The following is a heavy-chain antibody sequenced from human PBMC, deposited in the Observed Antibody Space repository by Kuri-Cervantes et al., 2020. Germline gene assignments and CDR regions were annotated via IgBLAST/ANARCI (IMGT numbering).Heavy chain of an antibody. CDR3: ARLSGLGFDY. J-gene: IGHJ4*02. CDR1: GFTFSSYA. CDR2: ISYDGSNK. D-gene: IGHD6-25*01. Sequence: LSLTCAASGFTFSSYAMHWVRQAPGKGLEWVAVISYDGSNKYYADSVKGRFTISRDNAKNSLYLQMSSLRDEDTAVYYCARLSGLGFDYWGQGTLVTVSS. V-gene: IGHV3-30*07.